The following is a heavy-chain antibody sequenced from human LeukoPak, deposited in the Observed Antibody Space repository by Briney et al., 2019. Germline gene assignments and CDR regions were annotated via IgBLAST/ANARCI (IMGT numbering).Heavy chain of an antibody. CDR3: ASENCSGTSCSSFDY. CDR1: GGSISSRSYY. V-gene: IGHV4-39*01. J-gene: IGHJ4*02. CDR2: IFYSGTT. Sequence: SETLSLTCTVSGGSISSRSYYWGWIRQPPGKGLEWIGSIFYSGTTYYNPSLKSRVTISVDTSKNQFSLRLSSVAAADTAVYYCASENCSGTSCSSFDYWGQGTLVTVSS. D-gene: IGHD2-2*01.